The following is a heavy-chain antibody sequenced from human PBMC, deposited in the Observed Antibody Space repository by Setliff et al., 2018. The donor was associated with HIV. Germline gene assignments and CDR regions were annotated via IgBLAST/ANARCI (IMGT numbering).Heavy chain of an antibody. CDR3: ARDAERGYSYGYDY. CDR2: VFHSGST. V-gene: IGHV4-38-2*02. Sequence: SETLSLTCAVSGYSISSGYYWGWIRQPPGKGLEWIGSVFHSGSTYYNPSLKSKVTMSVDTSKNQFSLKLSSVTAADTAVYYCARDAERGYSYGYDYWGQGTQVTVSS. CDR1: GYSISSGYY. J-gene: IGHJ4*02. D-gene: IGHD5-18*01.